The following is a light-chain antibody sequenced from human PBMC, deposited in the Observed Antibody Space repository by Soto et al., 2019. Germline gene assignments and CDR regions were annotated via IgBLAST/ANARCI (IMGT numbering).Light chain of an antibody. CDR2: DAS. V-gene: IGKV1-5*01. CDR3: QQYESYPYS. CDR1: QSISSS. Sequence: IQMTQSPSTVSASVGDRVTITCRASQSISSSLAWYQQKPGKAPKVLIYDASSLDSGVPSRFSGSGYGTEFTLTVSSPQPGDFATYSCQQYESYPYSFGQGTKLEIK. J-gene: IGKJ2*01.